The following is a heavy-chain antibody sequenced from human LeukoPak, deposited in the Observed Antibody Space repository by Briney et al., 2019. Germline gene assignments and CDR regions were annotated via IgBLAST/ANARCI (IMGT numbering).Heavy chain of an antibody. D-gene: IGHD5-24*01. Sequence: SVKVSCKASGGTFSSYAISWVRQAPGQGLEWMGGIIPIFGAANYAQKFQGRVTITADESTSTAYMELSSLRSEDTAVYYCARGRDGYNQDYFDYWGQGTLVTVSS. V-gene: IGHV1-69*13. CDR3: ARGRDGYNQDYFDY. J-gene: IGHJ4*02. CDR2: IIPIFGAA. CDR1: GGTFSSYA.